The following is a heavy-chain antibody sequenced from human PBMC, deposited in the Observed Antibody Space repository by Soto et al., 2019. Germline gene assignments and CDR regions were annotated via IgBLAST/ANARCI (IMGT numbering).Heavy chain of an antibody. D-gene: IGHD6-19*01. V-gene: IGHV3-48*01. CDR1: GFTFSSYS. CDR2: ISSSSSTI. Sequence: GGSLRLSCAASGFTFSSYSMNWVRQAPGKGLEWVSYISSSSSTIYYADSVKGRFTISRDNSKNTLYLQMNSLRAEDTAVYYCAKARFRDSSMFLLDYWGLGTLVTVSS. J-gene: IGHJ4*02. CDR3: AKARFRDSSMFLLDY.